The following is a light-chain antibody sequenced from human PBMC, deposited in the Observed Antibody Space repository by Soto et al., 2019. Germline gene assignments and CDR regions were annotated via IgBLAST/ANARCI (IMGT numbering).Light chain of an antibody. CDR3: QQGYNTPWT. V-gene: IGKV1-39*01. J-gene: IGKJ1*01. CDR2: GAS. CDR1: QGIRTD. Sequence: DIQMTQSPSSLSASVGGRVTITCRASQGIRTDLGWYQHKPGKAPKLLIFGASSLQGGVPSRFSGSGSGTDFTLSISSLQPEDSATYYCQQGYNTPWTFGQGTKVDIK.